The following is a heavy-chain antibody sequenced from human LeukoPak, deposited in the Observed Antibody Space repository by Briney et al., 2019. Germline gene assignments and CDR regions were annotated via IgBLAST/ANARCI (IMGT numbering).Heavy chain of an antibody. J-gene: IGHJ4*02. CDR1: GFTFSRFG. Sequence: GGSMRLSCATSGFTFSRFGVHWVRQAPDKGLEWVAFIRHDGSRTYCGDSVKGRCTVSRDTSKNTVFLQVASLTAGDTAVYYCAKDNGDYLTPDNWGQGTLVTVSS. V-gene: IGHV3-30*02. D-gene: IGHD4-17*01. CDR3: AKDNGDYLTPDN. CDR2: IRHDGSRT.